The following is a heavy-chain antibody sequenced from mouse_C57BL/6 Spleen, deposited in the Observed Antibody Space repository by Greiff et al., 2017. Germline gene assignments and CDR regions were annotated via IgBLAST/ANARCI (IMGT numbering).Heavy chain of an antibody. V-gene: IGHV1-7*01. D-gene: IGHD2-3*01. J-gene: IGHJ3*01. CDR2: INPSSGYT. Sequence: QVQLKQSGAELAKPGASVKLSCKASGYTFTSYWMHWVKQRPGQGLEWIGYINPSSGYTKYNQKFKDKATLTADKSSSTAYMQLSSLTYEDSAVYYCARSRDGYSAWFAYWGQGTLVTVSA. CDR3: ARSRDGYSAWFAY. CDR1: GYTFTSYW.